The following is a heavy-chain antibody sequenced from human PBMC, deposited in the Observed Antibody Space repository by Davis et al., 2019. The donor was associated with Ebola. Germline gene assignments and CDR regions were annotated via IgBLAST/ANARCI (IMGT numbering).Heavy chain of an antibody. J-gene: IGHJ6*02. V-gene: IGHV3-48*03. Sequence: GESLKISCAASGFTFSSYEMNWVRQAPGKGLEWVSYISSSGSTIYYADSVKGRFTISRDNAKNSLYLQMNSLRAEDTAVYYCARGEGDYVLYYYYGMDVWGQGTTVTVSS. D-gene: IGHD4-17*01. CDR1: GFTFSSYE. CDR2: ISSSGSTI. CDR3: ARGEGDYVLYYYYGMDV.